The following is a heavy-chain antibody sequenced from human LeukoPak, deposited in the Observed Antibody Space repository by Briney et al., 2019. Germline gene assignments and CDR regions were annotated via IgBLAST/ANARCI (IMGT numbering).Heavy chain of an antibody. V-gene: IGHV3-30*14. CDR2: ISFDGRNK. CDR1: GFTFSSYA. CDR3: ARDGTGGRPFDY. J-gene: IGHJ4*02. Sequence: PGRSLRLSCAASGFTFSSYAMYWVRQAPGKGLEWVALISFDGRNKYYADSVKGRFTISRDNSKNTLYLQMGSLRAEDMAVYYCARDGTGGRPFDYWGQGTLVTVSS. D-gene: IGHD1-14*01.